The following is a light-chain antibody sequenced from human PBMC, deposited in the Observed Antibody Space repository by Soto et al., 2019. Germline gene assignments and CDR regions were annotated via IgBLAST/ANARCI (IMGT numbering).Light chain of an antibody. CDR1: QSVGSN. CDR2: AAS. Sequence: EVVMTQFPATLSVSPGERATLSCRASQSVGSNLAWYQHKHGQAPRLLMYAASARATGIPARFSGSGSGTDFTLTISRLEPEDFAVYYCQQYGSSLWTFGQGTKVDIK. CDR3: QQYGSSLWT. J-gene: IGKJ1*01. V-gene: IGKV3-15*01.